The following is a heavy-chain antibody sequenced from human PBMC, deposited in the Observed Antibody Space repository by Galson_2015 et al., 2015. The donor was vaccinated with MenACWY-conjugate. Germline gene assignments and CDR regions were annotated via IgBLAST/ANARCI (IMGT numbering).Heavy chain of an antibody. CDR2: IDPSDSYT. J-gene: IGHJ5*02. D-gene: IGHD3-10*01. CDR1: GYSFTSYW. Sequence: QSGAEVKKPGESLRISCYGSGYSFTSYWISWVRQMPGKGLEWMGRIDPSDSYTHYSPSFQGHVTISVDISTRTAYLQWSSLKASDTAMYYCARPGGSGSETWFDPWGQGTLVTVSS. V-gene: IGHV5-10-1*01. CDR3: ARPGGSGSETWFDP.